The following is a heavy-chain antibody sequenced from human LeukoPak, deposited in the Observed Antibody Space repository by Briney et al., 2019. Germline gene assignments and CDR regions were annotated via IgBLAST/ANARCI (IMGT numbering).Heavy chain of an antibody. Sequence: SETLSLSCTVSGGSISSYYRSWIRQPPGKGLEWIGYIYYSGSTNYNPSLKSRVTISVDTSKNQFSLKLSSVTAADTAVYYCAKSSGWYVSWFDPWGQGTLVTVSS. CDR2: IYYSGST. D-gene: IGHD6-19*01. CDR3: AKSSGWYVSWFDP. CDR1: GGSISSYY. J-gene: IGHJ5*02. V-gene: IGHV4-59*01.